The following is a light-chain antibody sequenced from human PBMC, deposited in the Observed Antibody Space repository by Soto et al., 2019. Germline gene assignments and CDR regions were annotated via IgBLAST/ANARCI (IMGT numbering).Light chain of an antibody. CDR2: YDS. Sequence: SYELTQPPSVSVAPEKTARLTCGGDNIGSKRVHWYRQKPGQAPVLVIYYDSDRPSGIPERYSGSNSGNTATLTINRVEAGDEADYCCQVWDITTDHHVFGTGTKLTVL. J-gene: IGLJ1*01. V-gene: IGLV3-21*04. CDR1: NIGSKR. CDR3: QVWDITTDHHV.